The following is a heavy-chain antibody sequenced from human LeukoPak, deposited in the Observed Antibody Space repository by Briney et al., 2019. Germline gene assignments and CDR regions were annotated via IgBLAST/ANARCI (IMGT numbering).Heavy chain of an antibody. V-gene: IGHV3-48*02. CDR3: TRGVKEMQNY. CDR1: GFSVGDYS. Sequence: AGGSLRLSCAVSGFSVGDYSMNWVRQVPGKGLDWVSFISIKGDTRYYADSVKGRFTISRDNAKNSLYLQMNSLRDEDTAVYYCTRGVKEMQNYWGQGTLVTVSS. J-gene: IGHJ4*02. CDR2: ISIKGDTR. D-gene: IGHD3-22*01.